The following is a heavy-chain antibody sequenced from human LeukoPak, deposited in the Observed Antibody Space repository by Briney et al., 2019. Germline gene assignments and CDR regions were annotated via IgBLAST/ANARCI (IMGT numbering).Heavy chain of an antibody. V-gene: IGHV4-34*01. D-gene: IGHD3-3*01. Sequence: SETLSLTCAVYGGSLSGYYWSWIRQPPGKGLEWIGEINHSGSTNYNPSLKSRVTISVDTSKNQFSLKLSSVTAADTAVYYCARGLDFWSGYYLGLFFDYWGQGTLVTVSS. CDR3: ARGLDFWSGYYLGLFFDY. CDR2: INHSGST. CDR1: GGSLSGYY. J-gene: IGHJ4*02.